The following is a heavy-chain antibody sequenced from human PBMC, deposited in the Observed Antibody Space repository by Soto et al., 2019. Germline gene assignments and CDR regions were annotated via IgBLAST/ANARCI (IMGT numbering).Heavy chain of an antibody. Sequence: QVQLQESGPGLVKPSGTLSLTCAVSGGSISSSNWWSWVRQPPGQGLEWTGEIYHSGSTNYNPSLKSRVTISVDKSKNKFSLKLSSVPAADTAVDYCARGAMVRGASLDYWGQGTLVTVSS. CDR3: ARGAMVRGASLDY. D-gene: IGHD3-10*01. CDR2: IYHSGST. CDR1: GGSISSSNW. J-gene: IGHJ4*02. V-gene: IGHV4-4*02.